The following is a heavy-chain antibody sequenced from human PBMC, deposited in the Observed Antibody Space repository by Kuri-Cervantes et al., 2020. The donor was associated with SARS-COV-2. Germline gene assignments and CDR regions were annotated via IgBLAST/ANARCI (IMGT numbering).Heavy chain of an antibody. J-gene: IGHJ4*02. CDR1: GYTFTTHW. CDR3: ARRGSATTFLDY. CDR2: IYPSDSDT. D-gene: IGHD2-15*01. V-gene: IGHV5-51*01. Sequence: GGSLRLSCKGSGYTFTTHWIGWLRQMPGKGLEWMGIIYPSDSDTRYSPSFQGQVIISVDRSINTAYLQWSSLKPSGTAIYYCARRGSATTFLDYWGQGTQVTVSS.